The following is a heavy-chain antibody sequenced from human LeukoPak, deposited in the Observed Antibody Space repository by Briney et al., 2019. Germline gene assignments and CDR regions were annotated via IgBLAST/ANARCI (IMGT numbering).Heavy chain of an antibody. D-gene: IGHD4-17*01. V-gene: IGHV4-31*03. CDR2: IYYSGST. CDR3: ARRYGDFLDPYYYYGMDV. J-gene: IGHJ6*02. CDR1: GGSISSGGYY. Sequence: PSETLSFTCTVSGGSISSGGYYWSWIRQHPGKGLEWIGYIYYSGSTYYNPSLKSRVTISVDTSKNQFSLKLSSVTAADTAVYYCARRYGDFLDPYYYYGMDVWGQGTTVTVSS.